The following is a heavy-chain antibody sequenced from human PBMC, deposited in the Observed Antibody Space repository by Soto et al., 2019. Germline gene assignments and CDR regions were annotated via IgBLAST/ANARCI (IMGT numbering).Heavy chain of an antibody. CDR1: GGTFSSYG. V-gene: IGHV1-69*01. CDR2: IIPVLGSA. J-gene: IGHJ5*02. CDR3: SRDSSAYYDAMFGEHWFDP. D-gene: IGHD3-3*01. Sequence: QVLLVQSGAEVKKPGSSVKVSCKASGGTFSSYGVSWVRQGPGQGLEWMGAIIPVLGSANYAQKIQGRVTITADESTTTAYMELSRLRLEDTATYFCSRDSSAYYDAMFGEHWFDPWCQGTLVTFSS.